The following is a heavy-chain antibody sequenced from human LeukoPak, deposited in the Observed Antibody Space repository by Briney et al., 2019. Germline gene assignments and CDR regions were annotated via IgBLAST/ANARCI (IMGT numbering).Heavy chain of an antibody. CDR2: ISSGGTTI. Sequence: GGSLRLSCAASGFTFSSYEMNWVRQAPGKGLEWVSYISSGGTTIYYADSVEGRFTISRDSAKNSLYLQMDSLRAEDTAIYYCARVGMDYDNVDYWGQGTLVSVSS. V-gene: IGHV3-48*03. CDR3: ARVGMDYDNVDY. J-gene: IGHJ4*02. CDR1: GFTFSSYE. D-gene: IGHD3-16*01.